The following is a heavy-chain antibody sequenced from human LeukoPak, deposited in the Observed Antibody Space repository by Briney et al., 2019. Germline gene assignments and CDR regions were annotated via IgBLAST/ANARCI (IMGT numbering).Heavy chain of an antibody. D-gene: IGHD2-2*01. CDR1: GGSISSYY. CDR2: IYTSGST. J-gene: IGHJ6*03. Sequence: SETLSLTCTVSGGSISSYYWSWIRQPAGKGLEWIGRIYTSGSTNYNPSLKSRVTMSVDTSKNQFSLKLSSVTAADTAVYYCAREDIVVEDYYYYMDVWGKGTTVTVSS. V-gene: IGHV4-4*07. CDR3: AREDIVVEDYYYYMDV.